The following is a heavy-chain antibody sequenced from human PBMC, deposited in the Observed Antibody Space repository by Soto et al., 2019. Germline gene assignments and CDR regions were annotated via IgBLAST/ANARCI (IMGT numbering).Heavy chain of an antibody. J-gene: IGHJ4*02. CDR2: ISWNSGSI. CDR1: GFTFDDYA. Sequence: DVQLVESGGGLVQPGRSLRLSCAASGFTFDDYAMHWVRQAPGKGLEWVSGISWNSGSIGYADSVKGRFTISRDNAKNSLYLQMNSLRAEDTALYYCAKDGYSSGWYYFDYWGQGTLVTVSS. V-gene: IGHV3-9*01. D-gene: IGHD6-19*01. CDR3: AKDGYSSGWYYFDY.